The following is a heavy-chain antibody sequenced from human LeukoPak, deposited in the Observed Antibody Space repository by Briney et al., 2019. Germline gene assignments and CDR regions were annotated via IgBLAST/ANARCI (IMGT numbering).Heavy chain of an antibody. CDR3: TTDGGVGYCSSTSCYAY. D-gene: IGHD2-2*01. V-gene: IGHV1-24*01. J-gene: IGHJ4*02. CDR2: FDPEDGET. CDR1: GYTLTELS. Sequence: ASVKVSCKVSGYTLTELSMHWVRQAPGKGLEWMGGFDPEDGETIYAQKFQGRVTMTEDTSTDTAYMELSSLRSEDTAVYYCTTDGGVGYCSSTSCYAYWGQGTLVTVSS.